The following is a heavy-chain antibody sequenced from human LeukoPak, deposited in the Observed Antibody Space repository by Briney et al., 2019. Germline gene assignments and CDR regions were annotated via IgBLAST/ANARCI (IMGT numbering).Heavy chain of an antibody. V-gene: IGHV3-30-3*01. Sequence: GRSLRLSCAASGFTFSSYAMHWVRQAPGKGLEWVAVISYDGSNKYYADSVKGRFTISRDDSKNTLYLQMNSLRAEDTAVYYCARDGGLDSSGPFDYWGQGTLVTVSS. CDR2: ISYDGSNK. J-gene: IGHJ4*02. D-gene: IGHD3-22*01. CDR1: GFTFSSYA. CDR3: ARDGGLDSSGPFDY.